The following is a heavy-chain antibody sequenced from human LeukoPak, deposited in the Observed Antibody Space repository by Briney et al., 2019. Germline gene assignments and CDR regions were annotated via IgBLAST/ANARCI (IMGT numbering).Heavy chain of an antibody. CDR2: IKQDGSDK. CDR3: APEGGNSYDY. V-gene: IGHV3-7*01. Sequence: GGSLRLSCAASGFTFSSYWMSWVRQAPGKGLEWVANIKQDGSDKYYVDSVKGRFTISRDNAKNTLYLQMNSLTAEDTAVYYCAPEGGNSYDYWGQGSLVTVSS. D-gene: IGHD5-18*01. J-gene: IGHJ4*02. CDR1: GFTFSSYW.